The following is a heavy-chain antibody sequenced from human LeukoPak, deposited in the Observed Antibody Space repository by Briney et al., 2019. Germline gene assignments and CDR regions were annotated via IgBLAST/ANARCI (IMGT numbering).Heavy chain of an antibody. D-gene: IGHD3-16*01. Sequence: ASVKVSCKASGYTFTSYYMHWVRQATGQGLEWMGWMNPSSGNTGYAQKFQGRVTITRNTSISTAYMELSSLRSEDTAVYYCARGTKSGLGESSVGYWGQGTLVTVSS. CDR2: MNPSSGNT. V-gene: IGHV1-8*03. J-gene: IGHJ4*02. CDR3: ARGTKSGLGESSVGY. CDR1: GYTFTSYY.